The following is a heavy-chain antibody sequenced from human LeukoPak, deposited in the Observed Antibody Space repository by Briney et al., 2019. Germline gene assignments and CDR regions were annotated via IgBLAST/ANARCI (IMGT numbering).Heavy chain of an antibody. V-gene: IGHV3-53*01. D-gene: IGHD2-2*01. J-gene: IGHJ4*02. CDR3: ARAVLPAAMVYFDY. CDR2: IYSGGST. Sequence: GGSLRLSCAASGFTVSSNYMSWVRQAPGKGLEWVSVIYSGGSTYYADSVKGRFTISRDNSKNTLYLQMNSLGAEDTAVYYCARAVLPAAMVYFDYWGQGTLVTVSS. CDR1: GFTVSSNY.